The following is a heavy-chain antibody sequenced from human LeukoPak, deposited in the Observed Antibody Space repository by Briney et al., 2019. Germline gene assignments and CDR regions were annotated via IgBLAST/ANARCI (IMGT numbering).Heavy chain of an antibody. J-gene: IGHJ4*02. CDR1: GFTFSSAG. CDR3: ASGSRRDDWKQWLVLSHDY. Sequence: PGRSLRLSCAASGFTFSSAGMHWVRQAPGKGLEWVAIIWYDGSNKYYADSVKGRFTISRDNSKNTLYLQMNSLRAEDTAVYYCASGSRRDDWKQWLVLSHDYWGQGTLVTVSS. CDR2: IWYDGSNK. V-gene: IGHV3-33*01. D-gene: IGHD6-19*01.